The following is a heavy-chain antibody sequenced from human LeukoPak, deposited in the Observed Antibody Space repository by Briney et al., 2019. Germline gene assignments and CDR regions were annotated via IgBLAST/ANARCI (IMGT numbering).Heavy chain of an antibody. Sequence: GGSLRLSCAASGFTIGTTAMSWVRQAPGMGPEWVSTFGRSGSDTYYSDSVKGRFTIFRDISRNTLYLQMNSLRDEDTAVYYCAKGSLGSWYYFDLWGQGTLVTVSS. J-gene: IGHJ4*02. CDR3: AKGSLGSWYYFDL. CDR1: GFTIGTTA. D-gene: IGHD6-13*01. CDR2: FGRSGSDT. V-gene: IGHV3-23*01.